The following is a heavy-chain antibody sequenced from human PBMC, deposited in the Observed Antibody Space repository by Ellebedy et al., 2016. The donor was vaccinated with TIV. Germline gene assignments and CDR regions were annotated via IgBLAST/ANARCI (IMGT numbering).Heavy chain of an antibody. V-gene: IGHV4-59*01. Sequence: SETLSLXCTVSGGSISSYYWSWIRQPPGKGLEWIGYIYYSGSTNYNPSLKSRVTISVDTSKNQFSLKLSSVTAADTAVYYCARSDGSGYTGWGQGTLVTVSS. CDR2: IYYSGST. J-gene: IGHJ4*02. CDR3: ARSDGSGYTG. D-gene: IGHD3-22*01. CDR1: GGSISSYY.